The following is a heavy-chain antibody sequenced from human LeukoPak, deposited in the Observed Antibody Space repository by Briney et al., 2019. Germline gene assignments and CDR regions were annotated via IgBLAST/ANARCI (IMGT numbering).Heavy chain of an antibody. CDR2: IGTAGDT. J-gene: IGHJ2*01. Sequence: GGSLRLSCAASGFTFSSYDMHWVRQATGKGLEWVSAIGTAGDTYYPGSVKGRFTISRENAKNSLYLQMNSLRAGDTAVYYCARGANTHPGINWYFDLWGRGTLVTVSS. D-gene: IGHD1-26*01. CDR3: ARGANTHPGINWYFDL. CDR1: GFTFSSYD. V-gene: IGHV3-13*01.